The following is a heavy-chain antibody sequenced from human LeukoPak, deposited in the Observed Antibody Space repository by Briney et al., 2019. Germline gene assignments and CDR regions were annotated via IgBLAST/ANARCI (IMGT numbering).Heavy chain of an antibody. Sequence: GGSLRLSCAASGFTFSNYVMSWVRQAPGKGLEWVSGITWNSGEIDYADSVKGRFTISRDSATKSVYLQTNSLTTEDTALYYCVKEENPYGSGFDAFDLWGQGTMVTVSS. D-gene: IGHD3-10*01. CDR2: ITWNSGEI. CDR3: VKEENPYGSGFDAFDL. V-gene: IGHV3-9*01. CDR1: GFTFSNYV. J-gene: IGHJ3*01.